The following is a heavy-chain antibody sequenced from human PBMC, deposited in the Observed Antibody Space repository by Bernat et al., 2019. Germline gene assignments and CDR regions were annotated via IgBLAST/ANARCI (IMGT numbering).Heavy chain of an antibody. V-gene: IGHV4-39*01. D-gene: IGHD4-17*01. CDR1: GGSISITSYY. Sequence: QMQLEESGPGLVKPSETLSLNCSVSGGSISITSYYWAWIRQPPGEGLEWIGTVYYSGSTNYNPSLKSRATISVDTSKNQFSLKLSSVTAADTAVYYCARHGGVTTDYYYMDVWGKGTTVTVSS. CDR2: VYYSGST. CDR3: ARHGGVTTDYYYMDV. J-gene: IGHJ6*03.